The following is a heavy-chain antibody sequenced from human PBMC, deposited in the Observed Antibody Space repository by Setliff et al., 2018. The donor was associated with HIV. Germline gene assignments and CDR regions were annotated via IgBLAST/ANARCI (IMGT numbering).Heavy chain of an antibody. CDR2: MIYGGDT. Sequence: SETLSLTCTVSGGSISSGSYYWGWIRQAPGKGLEWIASMIYGGDTWYNPSLKSRVTIYVDTANNEISLRLSSVTAEDTAVYRCARPHSGRGGGAWFDPWGQGIQVTVSS. V-gene: IGHV4-39*01. CDR1: GGSISSGSYY. D-gene: IGHD6-19*01. J-gene: IGHJ5*02. CDR3: ARPHSGRGGGAWFDP.